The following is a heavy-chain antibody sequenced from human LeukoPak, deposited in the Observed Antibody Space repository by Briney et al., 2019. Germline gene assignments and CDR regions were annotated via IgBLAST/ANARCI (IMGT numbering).Heavy chain of an antibody. V-gene: IGHV3-30*02. J-gene: IGHJ4*02. D-gene: IGHD2-15*01. Sequence: GGSLRLSCAASGFTFSSYGMHWVRQAPGKGLEWVAFIRYDGSNKYYADSVKGRFTISRDNSKNTLYLQMNSLRAEDTAVYYCARDLEEHCSGGSCSLFDYWGQGTLVTVSS. CDR1: GFTFSSYG. CDR2: IRYDGSNK. CDR3: ARDLEEHCSGGSCSLFDY.